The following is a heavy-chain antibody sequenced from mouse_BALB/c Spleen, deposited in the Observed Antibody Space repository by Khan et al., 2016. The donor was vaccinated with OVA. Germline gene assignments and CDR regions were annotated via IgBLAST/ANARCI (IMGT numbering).Heavy chain of an antibody. J-gene: IGHJ2*01. V-gene: IGHV5-6-4*01. CDR2: ISTGGSYT. D-gene: IGHD1-1*01. Sequence: EVQLVESGGGLVRPGGSLKLSCAASGFSFSSYSMSWVRQTPEKRLEWVATISTGGSYTYYPDSVKGRFTISRDNAKNTVYLQMSSLKAEDTAMYYCTRQRGYYGSNPYFDYWGQGTTLTVSA. CDR3: TRQRGYYGSNPYFDY. CDR1: GFSFSSYS.